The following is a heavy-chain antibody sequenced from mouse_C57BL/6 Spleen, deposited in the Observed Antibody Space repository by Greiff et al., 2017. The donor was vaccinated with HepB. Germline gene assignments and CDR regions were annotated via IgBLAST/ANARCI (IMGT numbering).Heavy chain of an antibody. CDR2: IFPGSGST. J-gene: IGHJ4*01. D-gene: IGHD2-4*01. V-gene: IGHV1-75*01. CDR3: ARSGDYGYAMDY. Sequence: VQLVESGPELVKPGASVKISCKASGYTFTDYYINWVKQRPGQGLEWIGWIFPGSGSTYYNEKFKGKATLTVDKSSSTAYMLLSSLTSEDSAVYFCARSGDYGYAMDYWGQGTSVTVSS. CDR1: GYTFTDYY.